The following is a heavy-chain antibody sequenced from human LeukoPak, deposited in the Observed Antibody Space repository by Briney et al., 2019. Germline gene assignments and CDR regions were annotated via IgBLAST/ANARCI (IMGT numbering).Heavy chain of an antibody. CDR2: INHSGST. V-gene: IGHV4-34*01. Sequence: SETLSLTCAVYGGSFSGYYWSWIRQPPGKGLEWIGEINHSGSTNYNPSLKSRVTISVDTSKNQFSLKLSSVTAADTAVYYCARQSGMKATYYFDYWGQGTLVTVSS. J-gene: IGHJ4*02. D-gene: IGHD6-13*01. CDR3: ARQSGMKATYYFDY. CDR1: GGSFSGYY.